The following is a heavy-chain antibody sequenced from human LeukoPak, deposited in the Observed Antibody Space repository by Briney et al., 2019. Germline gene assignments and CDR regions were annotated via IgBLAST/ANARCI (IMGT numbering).Heavy chain of an antibody. CDR1: GGSISSSNW. V-gene: IGHV4-4*02. Sequence: QPSETLSLTCAVSGGSISSSNWWSWVRQPPGKGLEWIGEIYHSGSTNYNPSLKSRVTISVDKSKNQFSLKLSSVTAADTAVYYCASYSSSWYRYFDYWGQGTLVTVSS. CDR2: IYHSGST. J-gene: IGHJ4*02. CDR3: ASYSSSWYRYFDY. D-gene: IGHD6-13*01.